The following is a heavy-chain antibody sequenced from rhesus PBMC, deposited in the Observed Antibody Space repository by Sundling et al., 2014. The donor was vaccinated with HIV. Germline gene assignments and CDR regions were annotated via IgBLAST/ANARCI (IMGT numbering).Heavy chain of an antibody. V-gene: IGHV1-138*01. D-gene: IGHD2-27*01. J-gene: IGHJ4*01. CDR1: GYTFTDSY. CDR3: ASLRICGLFCYGDY. CDR2: INPKTGGT. Sequence: QVQLVQSGAEVKKPGSSVKVSCKASGYTFTDSYIHWVRQAPGQGLEWMGEINPKTGGTNYAQKFQGRVTMTRDTSTSTAYMELSSLRSEDTAVYYCASLRICGLFCYGDYWGQESWLPSPQ.